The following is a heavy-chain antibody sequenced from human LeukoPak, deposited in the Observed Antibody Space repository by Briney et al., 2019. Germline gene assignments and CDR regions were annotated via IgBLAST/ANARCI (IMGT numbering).Heavy chain of an antibody. V-gene: IGHV4-34*01. J-gene: IGHJ4*02. Sequence: SETLSLTCVVYGGSFSGYYWSWIRHPPGKGLEWVGEINHSGSTKYNPSLKSRVTISVDTSKNQFSLKMSSVTAADTAVYYCARRRAGYDILPGYFNYWGQGTLVTVSS. CDR3: ARRRAGYDILPGYFNY. CDR2: INHSGST. CDR1: GGSFSGYY. D-gene: IGHD3-9*01.